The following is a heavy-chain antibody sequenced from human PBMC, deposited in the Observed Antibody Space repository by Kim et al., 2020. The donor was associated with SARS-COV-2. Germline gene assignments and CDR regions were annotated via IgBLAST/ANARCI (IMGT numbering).Heavy chain of an antibody. J-gene: IGHJ4*02. Sequence: TRYSPSFQGQVTISADKSISTAYLQWSSLKASDTAMYYCARPVDSYGLDYWGQGTLVTVSS. D-gene: IGHD5-18*01. CDR3: ARPVDSYGLDY. V-gene: IGHV5-51*01. CDR2: T.